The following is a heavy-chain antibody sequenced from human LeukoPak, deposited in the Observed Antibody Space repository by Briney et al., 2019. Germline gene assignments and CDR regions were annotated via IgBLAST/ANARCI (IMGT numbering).Heavy chain of an antibody. V-gene: IGHV4-59*01. D-gene: IGHD6-19*01. CDR1: GGSINSYY. Sequence: SETLSLTCTVSGGSINSYYWSWIRQPPGNGLEWIGYIYYNGRTNYNPSLKSRVTISVDTSKNQFSLKLTSATAADTAVYYCARSIAVAGNDAFDIWGRGTMVTVSS. J-gene: IGHJ3*02. CDR3: ARSIAVAGNDAFDI. CDR2: IYYNGRT.